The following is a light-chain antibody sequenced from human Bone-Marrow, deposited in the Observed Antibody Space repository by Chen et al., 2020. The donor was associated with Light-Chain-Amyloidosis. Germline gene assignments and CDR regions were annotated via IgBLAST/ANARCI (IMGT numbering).Light chain of an antibody. Sequence: EIVLTQSPGTLSLSPGERPTLSCRASQSVGSTYVAWYQQKPGQATRVLIYSASSRANDISDRFRGSGSGTDFTLTITRLEPEAFAFYFCQQYDSFPWTFGQGTNVEIK. V-gene: IGKV3-20*01. CDR3: QQYDSFPWT. CDR1: QSVGSTY. CDR2: SAS. J-gene: IGKJ1*01.